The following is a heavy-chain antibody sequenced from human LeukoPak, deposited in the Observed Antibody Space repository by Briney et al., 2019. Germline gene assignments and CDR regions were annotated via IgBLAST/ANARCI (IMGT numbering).Heavy chain of an antibody. D-gene: IGHD5-18*01. J-gene: IGHJ4*02. Sequence: PGRSLRLSCAASGFTFDDYAMHWVRQAPGKGLEWVPGISWNSGSIGYADSVKGRFTISRDNAKNSLYLQMNSLRAEDTALYYCAKDFRGYSYGYSDWGQGTLVTVSS. CDR3: AKDFRGYSYGYSD. CDR1: GFTFDDYA. CDR2: ISWNSGSI. V-gene: IGHV3-9*01.